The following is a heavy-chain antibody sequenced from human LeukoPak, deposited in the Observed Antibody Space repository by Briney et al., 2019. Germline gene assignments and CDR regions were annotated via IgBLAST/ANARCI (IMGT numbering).Heavy chain of an antibody. CDR1: GFTFSSYS. Sequence: GGSLRLSCAASGFTFSSYSMNWVRQAPGKGLEWISSISSSSSYIYYADSVKGRFTISRDNAKNSLYLQVNSLRAEDTAVYYCARVPKKRDGDYGYWGQGTLVTVSS. V-gene: IGHV3-21*01. J-gene: IGHJ4*02. CDR3: ARVPKKRDGDYGY. CDR2: ISSSSSYI. D-gene: IGHD4-17*01.